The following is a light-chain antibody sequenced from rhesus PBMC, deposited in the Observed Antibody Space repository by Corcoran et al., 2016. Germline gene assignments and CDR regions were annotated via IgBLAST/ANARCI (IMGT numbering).Light chain of an antibody. J-gene: IGKJ4*01. CDR1: QGITND. CDR2: EAS. Sequence: DIQMTQSPSSLSASVGDRVTITCRASQGITNDLAWYQQKPGETPKLLIYEASPLQSGIPSRFSGSGSGTDFTLTISGLQPEEFATYYCQHYTRNPPTFGGGTRVAIK. CDR3: QHYTRNPPT. V-gene: IGKV1-25*01.